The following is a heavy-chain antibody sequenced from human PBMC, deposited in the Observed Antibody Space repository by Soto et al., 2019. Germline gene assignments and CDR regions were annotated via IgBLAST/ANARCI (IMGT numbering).Heavy chain of an antibody. V-gene: IGHV3-48*03. J-gene: IGHJ5*02. CDR3: ASLSGSYGFDP. CDR1: GSSFSSYE. Sequence: EAQLVESGGDLVQPGGSLRLSCAGSGSSFSSYEMNWVRQAPGKGLEWVSYISSSGSDIYYADSVKARFTISRDNAQNFLYLQMNSLRAEDTAVYYCASLSGSYGFDPWGQGTLVTVSS. CDR2: ISSSGSDI. D-gene: IGHD1-26*01.